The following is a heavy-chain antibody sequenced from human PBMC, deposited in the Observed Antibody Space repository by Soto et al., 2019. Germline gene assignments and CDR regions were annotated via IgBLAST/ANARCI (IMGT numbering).Heavy chain of an antibody. CDR1: GYTFTSYD. Sequence: ASVKVSCKASGYTFTSYDINWVRQATGQGLEWMGWMNPNSGNTGYAQKFQGRVTMTRNTSISTAYMELSSLRSEDTAVYYCARVGGRYYYYYMDVWGKGTTVTVSS. J-gene: IGHJ6*03. CDR2: MNPNSGNT. D-gene: IGHD6-25*01. CDR3: ARVGGRYYYYYMDV. V-gene: IGHV1-8*01.